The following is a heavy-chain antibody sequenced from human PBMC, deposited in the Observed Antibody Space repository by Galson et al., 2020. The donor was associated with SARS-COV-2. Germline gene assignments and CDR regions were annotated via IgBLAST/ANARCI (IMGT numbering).Heavy chain of an antibody. Sequence: GGSLRLSCAASGFTFSSYAMHWVRQAPGKGLEWVAVISYDGSNKYYADSVKGRFTISRDNSKNTLYLQMNSLRAEDTAVYYCARDPFSTSAVAALGSFDIWGQGTMVTVSS. CDR3: ARDPFSTSAVAALGSFDI. J-gene: IGHJ3*02. CDR2: ISYDGSNK. CDR1: GFTFSSYA. V-gene: IGHV3-30*04. D-gene: IGHD6-19*01.